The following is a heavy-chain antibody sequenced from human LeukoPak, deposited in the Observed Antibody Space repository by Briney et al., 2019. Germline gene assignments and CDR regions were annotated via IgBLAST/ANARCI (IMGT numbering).Heavy chain of an antibody. D-gene: IGHD3-16*01. Sequence: ASVKVSCKASGYTFTSYGISWVRQAPGQGLEWMGWISAYNGNTNYAQKLQGRVTMTTDTSTSTAYMELRSLRSDDTAVYYCARRRYYDYVWGLSDYWGQGTLVTVSS. CDR1: GYTFTSYG. V-gene: IGHV1-18*01. CDR3: ARRRYYDYVWGLSDY. CDR2: ISAYNGNT. J-gene: IGHJ4*02.